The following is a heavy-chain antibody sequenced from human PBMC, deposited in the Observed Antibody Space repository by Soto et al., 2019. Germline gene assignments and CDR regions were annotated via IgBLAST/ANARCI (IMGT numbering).Heavy chain of an antibody. Sequence: GGSLRLSCAASRFTVSNNYMSWVRQAPGKGLEWVSVIYSGGITYYADSVKGRFTISRDNSKNTLYLQMNSLRPEDTAVYYCARDWTSCSGGTCYRFLDYWGQGTLVTVSS. V-gene: IGHV3-66*01. D-gene: IGHD2-15*01. CDR3: ARDWTSCSGGTCYRFLDY. CDR1: RFTVSNNY. J-gene: IGHJ4*02. CDR2: IYSGGIT.